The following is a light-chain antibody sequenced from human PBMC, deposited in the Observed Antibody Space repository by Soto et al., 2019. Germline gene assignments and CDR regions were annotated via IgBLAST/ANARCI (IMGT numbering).Light chain of an antibody. J-gene: IGKJ1*01. Sequence: EIVLTQSPGTLSLSPGERATLSCRASQSVSSSYLAWFQQKTSQAPRLLIYGASRRATGIPDRFSGSGSGTDFTFNISRLEPEDFAVYFCQQSGTSLTWTFGQGTKGE. CDR1: QSVSSSY. V-gene: IGKV3-20*01. CDR3: QQSGTSLTWT. CDR2: GAS.